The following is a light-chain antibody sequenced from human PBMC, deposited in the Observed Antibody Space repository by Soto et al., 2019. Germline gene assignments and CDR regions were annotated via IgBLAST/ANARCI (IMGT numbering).Light chain of an antibody. CDR3: SSYTNSDTWV. J-gene: IGLJ3*02. CDR1: SSDVGGYNY. CDR2: EVT. Sequence: QAVLTQPASVSGSPGQSITISCTGTSSDVGGYNYVSWYQQHPGQVPKLTIYEVTNRPSGVSSRFSGSKSGNTASLTISGLQAEDEADYYCSSYTNSDTWVFGGGTKVTVL. V-gene: IGLV2-14*01.